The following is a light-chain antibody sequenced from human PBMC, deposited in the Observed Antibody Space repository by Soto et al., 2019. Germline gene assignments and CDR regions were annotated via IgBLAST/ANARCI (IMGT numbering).Light chain of an antibody. Sequence: QSVLTQPPSVSGSPGQSVTISCTGTSSDVGSYNRVSWYQQPPGTAPKVMIYEVSNRPSGVPDRFSGSKSGNTASLTISGLQAEDEADYYCCSYAGSYTYVFGTGTKVTV. CDR3: CSYAGSYTYV. CDR1: SSDVGSYNR. J-gene: IGLJ1*01. V-gene: IGLV2-18*02. CDR2: EVS.